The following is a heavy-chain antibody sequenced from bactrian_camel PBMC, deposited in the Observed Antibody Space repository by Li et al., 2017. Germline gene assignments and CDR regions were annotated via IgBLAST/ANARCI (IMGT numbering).Heavy chain of an antibody. CDR1: GDTIGRYC. V-gene: IGHV3S55*01. CDR3: AAGRLPYKIHIVNAVRELDFRS. CDR2: IESDGST. J-gene: IGHJ6*01. D-gene: IGHD2*01. Sequence: HVQLVESGGGSVQVGGSLRLSCVASGDTIGRYCMGWFRQIPDKEREGVAGIESDGSTSYADSVKGRFTVARDTVKNTLDLQMNDLIVEDTAMYYCAAGRLPYKIHIVNAVRELDFRSWGQGPRSPSP.